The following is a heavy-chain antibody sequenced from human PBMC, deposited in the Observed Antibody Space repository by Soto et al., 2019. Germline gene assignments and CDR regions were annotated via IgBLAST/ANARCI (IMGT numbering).Heavy chain of an antibody. CDR3: ARTDSSGFYYYYGMDV. J-gene: IGHJ6*02. Sequence: ASVKVSCKASGYTFTSYDINWVRQATGQGLEWMGWMNPNSGNTGYAQKFQGRVTMTRNTSISTAYMELGSLRSEDTAVYYCARTDSSGFYYYYGMDVWGQGTTVTVSS. V-gene: IGHV1-8*01. CDR2: MNPNSGNT. D-gene: IGHD6-6*01. CDR1: GYTFTSYD.